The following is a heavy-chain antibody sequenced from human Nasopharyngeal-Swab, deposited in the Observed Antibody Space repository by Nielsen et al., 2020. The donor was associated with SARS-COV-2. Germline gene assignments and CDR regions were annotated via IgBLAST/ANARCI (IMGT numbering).Heavy chain of an antibody. V-gene: IGHV3-9*01. J-gene: IGHJ3*01. CDR2: ITWNSGAL. D-gene: IGHD2-15*01. CDR1: GFSFDDHA. CDR3: VKDNLLRAFDL. Sequence: SLKISCVASGFSFDDHAFHWVRQTPGKGLEWVSGITWNSGALGYADSVKGRFTISRDNAQNSLYLEMNSLRPDDTALYYCVKDNLLRAFDLWGQGTMVTVSS.